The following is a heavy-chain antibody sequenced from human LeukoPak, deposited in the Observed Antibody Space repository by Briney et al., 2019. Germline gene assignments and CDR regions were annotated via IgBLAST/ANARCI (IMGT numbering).Heavy chain of an antibody. CDR2: ISAYNGNT. D-gene: IGHD3-10*02. CDR1: GYTFTSYG. V-gene: IGHV1-18*01. CDR3: ARDALGSGSYYNNWFDP. Sequence: ASVKVSCKASGYTFTSYGISWVRQAPGQGLEWMGWISAYNGNTNYAQKLQGRVTMTTDTSTSTAYMELRSLRSDDTAVYYCARDALGSGSYYNNWFDPWGQGTLVTVSS. J-gene: IGHJ5*02.